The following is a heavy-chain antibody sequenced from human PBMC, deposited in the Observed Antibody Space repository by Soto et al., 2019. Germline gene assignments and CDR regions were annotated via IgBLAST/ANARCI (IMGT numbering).Heavy chain of an antibody. CDR1: GDSVSSNSAA. CDR3: ARDDSSGYYEGYNWFDP. D-gene: IGHD3-22*01. J-gene: IGHJ5*02. V-gene: IGHV6-1*01. CDR2: TYYRSKWYN. Sequence: PSQTLSLTCAISGDSVSSNSAAWNWIRQSPSRGLEWLGRTYYRSKWYNDYAVSVKSRITINPDTSKNQSSLQLNSVTPEDTAVYYCARDDSSGYYEGYNWFDPWGQGTLVTVSS.